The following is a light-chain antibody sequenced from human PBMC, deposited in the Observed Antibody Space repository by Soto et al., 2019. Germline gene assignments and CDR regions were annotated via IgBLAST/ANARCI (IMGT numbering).Light chain of an antibody. V-gene: IGKV1-9*01. CDR1: QDIRNY. CDR2: AAS. CDR3: QQLDSYPRT. J-gene: IGKJ1*01. Sequence: DIQLTQSPSLLSTSVGDRVTITCRASQDIRNYLAWYQQKPGKAPKVLIYAASTLLSGVPSRFSGSGSGTEFSLTISSLQPEDFATYYCQQLDSYPRTFGLGTKVDIK.